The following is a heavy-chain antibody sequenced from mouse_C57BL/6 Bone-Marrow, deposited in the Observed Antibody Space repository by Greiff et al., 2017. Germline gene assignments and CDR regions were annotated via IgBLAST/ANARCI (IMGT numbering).Heavy chain of an antibody. D-gene: IGHD1-1*01. CDR3: ASAYGSSPFAY. Sequence: QVQLQQSGPGLVAPSQSLSITCTVSGFSLTSYGVDWVRQSPGKGLEWLGVIWGVGSTNYNSALKSRLSISKDNSKSQVFLKMNSLQTDDTAMYYCASAYGSSPFAYWGQGTLVTVSA. J-gene: IGHJ3*01. CDR2: IWGVGST. CDR1: GFSLTSYG. V-gene: IGHV2-6*01.